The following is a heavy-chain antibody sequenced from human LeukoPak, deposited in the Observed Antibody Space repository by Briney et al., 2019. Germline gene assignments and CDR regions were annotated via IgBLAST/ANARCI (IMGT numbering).Heavy chain of an antibody. CDR2: ISYDGTNK. D-gene: IGHD2-2*01. CDR3: VRDFFRQLQYYYGFDV. Sequence: PGGSLRLSCAASGFTFGSHNMQWVRQAPGKGLEWEALISYDGTNKYYADSVKGRFSISRDNSKNTLYLQMNSLRAEDMAVYYCVRDFFRQLQYYYGFDVWGQGTTVTVSS. CDR1: GFTFGSHN. J-gene: IGHJ6*02. V-gene: IGHV3-30-3*01.